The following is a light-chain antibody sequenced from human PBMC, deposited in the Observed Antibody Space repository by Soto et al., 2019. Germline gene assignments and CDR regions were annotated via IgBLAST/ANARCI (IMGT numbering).Light chain of an antibody. CDR3: QQYGSSQA. V-gene: IGKV3-20*01. CDR2: GAS. Sequence: EIVLTQSPGTLSLSPGERATLSCRASQSVSNNYLAWYQQKPGQAPRLLIYGASSRATGIPDRFSGSGSGTDFTLTISRLEPEDFAVYYCQQYGSSQAFGQRTKVDNK. J-gene: IGKJ1*01. CDR1: QSVSNNY.